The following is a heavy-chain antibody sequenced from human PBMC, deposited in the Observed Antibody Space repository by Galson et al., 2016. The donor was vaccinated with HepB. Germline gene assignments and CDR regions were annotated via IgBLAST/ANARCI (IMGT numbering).Heavy chain of an antibody. Sequence: SVKVSCKASGGTFSSYAISWVRQAPGQGLEWMGVIINLYGTANYALKFQGRVTITADESTSTAHMEVSSLRYEDTAVYYCARVRDGYNTIFYYGMDVWGQGTSVTGS. CDR2: IINLYGTA. CDR1: GGTFSSYA. J-gene: IGHJ6*02. CDR3: ARVRDGYNTIFYYGMDV. V-gene: IGHV1-69*13. D-gene: IGHD5-24*01.